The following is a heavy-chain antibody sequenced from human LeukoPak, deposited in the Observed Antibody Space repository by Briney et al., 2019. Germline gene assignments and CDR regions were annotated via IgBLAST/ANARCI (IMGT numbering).Heavy chain of an antibody. D-gene: IGHD6-6*01. Sequence: ASVPVSCQASGYTFNGYYMHWVQQAPGQGLEWIGWVNPNSGGTEYALQFQGRVTMTRDTSISTASMELSRLSSDDTALDYCARGRLGDSSSSVRIYYYYMDVWGKGTTVTVSS. CDR3: ARGRLGDSSSSVRIYYYYMDV. CDR1: GYTFNGYY. J-gene: IGHJ6*03. V-gene: IGHV1-2*02. CDR2: VNPNSGGT.